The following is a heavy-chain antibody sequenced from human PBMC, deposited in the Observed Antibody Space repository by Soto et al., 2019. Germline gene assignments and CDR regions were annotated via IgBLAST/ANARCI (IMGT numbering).Heavy chain of an antibody. CDR2: ISAYKGNT. D-gene: IGHD3-22*01. J-gene: IGHJ3*01. CDR3: ARDFDSSGNYYAGGAFDF. V-gene: IGHV1-18*04. CDR1: GYTFTSYG. Sequence: ASVKVSCKASGYTFTSYGISWVRQAPGQGXEWMGWISAYKGNTHYTQNLQGRVTVTTDTSTSTAHMELRSLRSDDTAVYYCARDFDSSGNYYAGGAFDFWGQGTLVTVSS.